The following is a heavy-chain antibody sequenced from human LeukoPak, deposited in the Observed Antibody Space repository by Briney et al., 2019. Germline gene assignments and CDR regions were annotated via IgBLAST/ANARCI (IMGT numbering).Heavy chain of an antibody. CDR1: GGSISSYY. D-gene: IGHD2-2*01. J-gene: IGHJ4*02. CDR3: ARLSRESQLLCFDY. V-gene: IGHV4-59*12. CDR2: IYYSGST. Sequence: SETLSLTCTVSGGSISSYYWSWLRQPPGKGLEWIGYIYYSGSTNYNPSLKSRVTISVETSKKQFSLKLSSVTAADTAVYYCARLSRESQLLCFDYWGQGTLVTVSA.